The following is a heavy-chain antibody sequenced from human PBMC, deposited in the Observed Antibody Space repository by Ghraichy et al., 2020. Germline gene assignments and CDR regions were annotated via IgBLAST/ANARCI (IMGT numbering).Heavy chain of an antibody. J-gene: IGHJ4*02. Sequence: GGSLRLSCAVSGFTVSSNYMSWVRQAPGKGLEWVSVIDSGGSTYYADSVKGRFTISRDNSKNTLSLQMNSLRAEDTAVYYCARTTKVGATDYWGQGTLVTVSS. CDR2: IDSGGST. D-gene: IGHD1-26*01. CDR3: ARTTKVGATDY. CDR1: GFTVSSNY. V-gene: IGHV3-53*01.